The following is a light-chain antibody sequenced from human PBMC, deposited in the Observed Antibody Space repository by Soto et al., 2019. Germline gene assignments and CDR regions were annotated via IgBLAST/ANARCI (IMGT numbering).Light chain of an antibody. CDR2: SDN. J-gene: IGLJ2*01. CDR3: AAWDDSLNAAV. CDR1: SSNIGSHT. Sequence: QSVLTQPYSVSGTPGQRVTISCSGSSSNIGSHTLNWYPHLPGTAPNLLIYSDNQRPSGVPDRFSGSTSGTSASLAISGLQSEDEADYYCAAWDDSLNAAVFGGGTKVTVL. V-gene: IGLV1-44*01.